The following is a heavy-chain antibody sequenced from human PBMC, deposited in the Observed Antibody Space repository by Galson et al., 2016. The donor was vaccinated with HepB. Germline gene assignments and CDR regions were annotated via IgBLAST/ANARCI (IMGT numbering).Heavy chain of an antibody. D-gene: IGHD3-22*01. V-gene: IGHV1-69*10. Sequence: SVKVSCKASGGTFSSYAISWVRQAPGQGLEWMGGIIPILGIANYAQKFQGRVTITADKSTSTAYMELSSLRSEDTDVYYCARFRGIVVVNYYYGMDVWGQGTTVTVAS. J-gene: IGHJ6*02. CDR2: IIPILGIA. CDR1: GGTFSSYA. CDR3: ARFRGIVVVNYYYGMDV.